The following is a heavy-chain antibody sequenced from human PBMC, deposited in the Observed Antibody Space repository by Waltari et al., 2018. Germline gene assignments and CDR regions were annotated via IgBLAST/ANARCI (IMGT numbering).Heavy chain of an antibody. CDR1: GYTLTELS. D-gene: IGHD3-10*01. Sequence: QVQLVQSGAEVKKPGASVKVSCQVSGYTLTELSMYWVRQAPGKGLEWMGGFDPEDGETIYAQKFQGRVTMTEDTSTDTAYMELSSLRSEDTAVYYCATSYGSGSYYAIDYWGQGTLVTVSS. J-gene: IGHJ4*02. V-gene: IGHV1-24*01. CDR2: FDPEDGET. CDR3: ATSYGSGSYYAIDY.